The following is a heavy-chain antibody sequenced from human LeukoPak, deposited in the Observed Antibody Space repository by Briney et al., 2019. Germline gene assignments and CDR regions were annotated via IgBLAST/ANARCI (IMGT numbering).Heavy chain of an antibody. CDR1: GFTFSNYE. D-gene: IGHD6-19*01. CDR3: ARVRYSSGWYFDY. Sequence: GGSLRLSCAASGFTFSNYEMNWVRQAPGKGLVWVSRINSDGSSTSYADSVKGRFTISRDNAKNTLYLQMNSLRAEDTAVYYCARVRYSSGWYFDYWGQGTLVTVSS. CDR2: INSDGSST. V-gene: IGHV3-74*01. J-gene: IGHJ4*02.